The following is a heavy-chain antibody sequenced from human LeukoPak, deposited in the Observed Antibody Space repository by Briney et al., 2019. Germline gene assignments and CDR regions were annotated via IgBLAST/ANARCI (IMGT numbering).Heavy chain of an antibody. V-gene: IGHV3-9*01. CDR3: AKDLYSSGPYGGVY. CDR2: ISWNSGSI. D-gene: IGHD6-19*01. CDR1: GFTFDDYA. Sequence: GGSLRLSCAASGFTFDDYAMHWVRQAPGKGLEWVSGISWNSGSIGYADSVKGRFTISRDNAKNSLYLQMNSLRAEDTALYYCAKDLYSSGPYGGVYWSQGTLVTVSS. J-gene: IGHJ4*02.